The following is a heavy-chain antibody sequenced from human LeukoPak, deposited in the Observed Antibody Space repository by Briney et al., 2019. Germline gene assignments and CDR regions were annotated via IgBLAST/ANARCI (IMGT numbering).Heavy chain of an antibody. D-gene: IGHD1-26*01. J-gene: IGHJ3*02. Sequence: ASVNVSCKASGYTFTNYYMHWVRQAPGQGLEWMAIISPSGGSTSYAQNFQGRVTMTRDTSTTTVYVELSSLTSEDTAVYYCARGVVGASVAFDIWGQGTMVTVSS. CDR1: GYTFTNYY. CDR3: ARGVVGASVAFDI. CDR2: ISPSGGST. V-gene: IGHV1-46*01.